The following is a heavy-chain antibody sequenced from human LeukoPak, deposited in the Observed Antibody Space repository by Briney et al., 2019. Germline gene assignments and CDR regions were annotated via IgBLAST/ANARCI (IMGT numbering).Heavy chain of an antibody. CDR1: GYTFTGYY. Sequence: ASVRVSCKASGYTFTGYYMHWVPQAPGQGLEWMGRINPNSGGTNYAQKFQGRVTMTRDKSISTAYMELSSLRSDDTAVYYCARERGYSYGILDHWGQGILVTVSS. J-gene: IGHJ1*01. V-gene: IGHV1-2*06. CDR3: ARERGYSYGILDH. CDR2: INPNSGGT. D-gene: IGHD5-18*01.